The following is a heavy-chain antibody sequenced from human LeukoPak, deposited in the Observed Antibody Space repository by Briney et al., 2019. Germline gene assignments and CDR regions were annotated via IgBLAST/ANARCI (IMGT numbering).Heavy chain of an antibody. CDR1: GYTFTSYA. V-gene: IGHV1-3*01. Sequence: ASVKVSCKASGYTFTSYAMHWVRQAPGQRLEWMGWINAGNGNTKYSQKFQGRLTVTRSTSIGTAYMELSSLRSEDTAFYYCARGHGYYSAGSCQAFDYWGQGTLVTVSS. J-gene: IGHJ4*02. CDR2: INAGNGNT. CDR3: ARGHGYYSAGSCQAFDY. D-gene: IGHD2-15*01.